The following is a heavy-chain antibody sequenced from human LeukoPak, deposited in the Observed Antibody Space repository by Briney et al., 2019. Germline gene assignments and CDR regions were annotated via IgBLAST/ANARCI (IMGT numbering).Heavy chain of an antibody. CDR1: GGSFSGYY. D-gene: IGHD4-17*01. J-gene: IGHJ5*02. Sequence: TSETLSLTCAAYGGSFSGYYWSWIRQPPGKGLEWIGEINHSGSTNYNPSLKSRVTISVDTSKNQFSLKLSSVTAADTAVYYCARVRSPDPWGQGTLVTVSS. V-gene: IGHV4-34*01. CDR3: ARVRSPDP. CDR2: INHSGST.